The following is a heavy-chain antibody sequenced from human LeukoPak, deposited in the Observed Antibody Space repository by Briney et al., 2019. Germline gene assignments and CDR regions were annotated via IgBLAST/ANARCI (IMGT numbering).Heavy chain of an antibody. CDR1: GFTFSSYA. J-gene: IGHJ4*02. CDR3: AKSCVWGSYRPPFDY. V-gene: IGHV3-23*01. CDR2: ISGSGGST. Sequence: GGSLRLSCAASGFTFSSYAMSWVRQAPGKGLEWVSAISGSGGSTYYADSVKGLFTISRDNSKNTLYLQMNSLRAEDTAVYYCAKSCVWGSYRPPFDYWGQGTLVTVSS. D-gene: IGHD3-16*02.